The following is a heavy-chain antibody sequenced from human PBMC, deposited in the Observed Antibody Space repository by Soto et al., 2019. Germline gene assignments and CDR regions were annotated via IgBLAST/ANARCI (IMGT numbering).Heavy chain of an antibody. CDR2: VYTSGST. CDR3: ARGAMVRGVITKRTAYYFDY. CDR1: GGSISSYY. V-gene: IGHV4-4*07. J-gene: IGHJ4*02. D-gene: IGHD3-10*01. Sequence: SETLSLTCTVSGGSISSYYWSWIRQPAGKGLEWIGRVYTSGSTNYNPSLKSRVTMSVDTSKNQFSLKLSSVTAADTAVYYCARGAMVRGVITKRTAYYFDYWGQGTLVTVSS.